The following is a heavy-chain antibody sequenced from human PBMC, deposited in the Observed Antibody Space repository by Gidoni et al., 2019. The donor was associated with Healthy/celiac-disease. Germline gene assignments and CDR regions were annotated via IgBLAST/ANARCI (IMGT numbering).Heavy chain of an antibody. CDR1: GFSLSTSGVG. J-gene: IGHJ4*02. D-gene: IGHD2-8*02. Sequence: QITLKESGPTLVKPTQTLTLTCTFSGFSLSTSGVGVGWIRQPPGKALEWLALIYWNDDKRYSPSLKSRLTITKDTSKNQVVLTMTNMDPVDTATYYCAHKAHYGWFNDYYFDYWGQGTLVTVSS. V-gene: IGHV2-5*01. CDR2: IYWNDDK. CDR3: AHKAHYGWFNDYYFDY.